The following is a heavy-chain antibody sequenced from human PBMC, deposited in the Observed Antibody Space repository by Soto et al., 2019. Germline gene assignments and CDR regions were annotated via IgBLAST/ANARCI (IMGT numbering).Heavy chain of an antibody. J-gene: IGHJ4*02. V-gene: IGHV4-34*01. D-gene: IGHD3-16*01. CDR3: ARADPDASVGY. CDR1: GGSFSGYY. CDR2: INHSGST. Sequence: ASETLSLTCAVYGGSFSGYYWSWIRQPPGKGLEWIGEINHSGSTNYNPSLKSRVTISADTSRNQFSLKLSSVIAADTAVYYCARADPDASVGYWGQGTLVTVSS.